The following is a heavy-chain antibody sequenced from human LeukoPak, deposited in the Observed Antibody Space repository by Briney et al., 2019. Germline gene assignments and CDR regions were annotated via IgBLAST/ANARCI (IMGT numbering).Heavy chain of an antibody. J-gene: IGHJ6*04. Sequence: VEVSRQGSGGTLSSYCFSRGGQGPGQGAEWVGGVIPFFCTANYAQKFQGRVTITADKSTSTAYMELSSLRSEDTAVYYCARAVYCSSTSCQNYYYYGMDVWGKGTTVTVSS. CDR1: GGTLSSYC. CDR2: VIPFFCTA. D-gene: IGHD2-2*01. CDR3: ARAVYCSSTSCQNYYYYGMDV. V-gene: IGHV1-69*13.